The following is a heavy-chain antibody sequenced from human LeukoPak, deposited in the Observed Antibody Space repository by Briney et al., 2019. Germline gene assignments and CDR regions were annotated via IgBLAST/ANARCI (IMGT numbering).Heavy chain of an antibody. CDR2: TYSGGST. V-gene: IGHV3-66*01. Sequence: GGSLRLSCAASGFTVSSNYMSWVRQAPGKGLEWVSVTYSGGSTYYADSVKGRFTISRDNSKNTLYLQMNSLRAEDTAVYYCARGKYDSSGYYYLDYWGQGTLVTASS. J-gene: IGHJ4*02. CDR3: ARGKYDSSGYYYLDY. D-gene: IGHD3-22*01. CDR1: GFTVSSNY.